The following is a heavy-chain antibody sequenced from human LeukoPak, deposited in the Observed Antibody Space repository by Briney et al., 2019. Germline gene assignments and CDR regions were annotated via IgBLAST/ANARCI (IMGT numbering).Heavy chain of an antibody. CDR1: GDSISSSPYS. Sequence: PSETLSLTCGVSGDSISSSPYSWAWIRQPPGEGLAWIGTIHQSGGSYYDPSLQSRLSMSVDTSKNQFSLKLTSVTAADTAVYYCARHSWGGNKDFDLWGRGTLVAVSS. D-gene: IGHD4-23*01. J-gene: IGHJ2*01. CDR2: IHQSGGS. V-gene: IGHV4-39*01. CDR3: ARHSWGGNKDFDL.